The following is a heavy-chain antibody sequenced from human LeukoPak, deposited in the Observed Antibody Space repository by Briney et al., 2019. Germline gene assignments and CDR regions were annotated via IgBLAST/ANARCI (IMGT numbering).Heavy chain of an antibody. CDR3: ARAQNYVAAGSDY. CDR2: ISSGSSLI. J-gene: IGHJ4*02. V-gene: IGHV3-48*01. D-gene: IGHD6-13*01. Sequence: QPGGSLRLSCAASGFTFSSYSMKWVRQAPGKGLEWVSYISSGSSLIHYADSVKGRFTISRDNAKNSVYLQMNSLRAEDTAVYYCARAQNYVAAGSDYWGQGTLVTVSS. CDR1: GFTFSSYS.